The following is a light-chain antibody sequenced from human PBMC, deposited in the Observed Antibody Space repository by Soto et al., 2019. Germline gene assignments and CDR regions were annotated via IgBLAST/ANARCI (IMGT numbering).Light chain of an antibody. CDR2: QTS. J-gene: IGKJ1*01. V-gene: IGKV3-20*01. Sequence: PGDRVTLSCRASQYINTRLAWYQHRPGQAPRLLIYQTSIRAAGIPARFSASGTGPDFTLTISRLEPEDFAVYYCQKYGSSPTCGQGTKVDI. CDR3: QKYGSSPT. CDR1: QYINTR.